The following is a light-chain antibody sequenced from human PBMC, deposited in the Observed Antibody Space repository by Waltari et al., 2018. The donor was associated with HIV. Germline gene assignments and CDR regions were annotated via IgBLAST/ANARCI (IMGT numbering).Light chain of an antibody. J-gene: IGLJ2*01. CDR2: RND. Sequence: SVLTQPPSASGTPGPRVTISCSGTSSNIGSSYVYWYQQLPGTTPTLLVYRNDQRPSEVPDRFSGSKSGTSASLAISGLRSEDEADYYCAAWDDMLSGPVFGGGTKLTVL. CDR3: AAWDDMLSGPV. V-gene: IGLV1-47*01. CDR1: SSNIGSSY.